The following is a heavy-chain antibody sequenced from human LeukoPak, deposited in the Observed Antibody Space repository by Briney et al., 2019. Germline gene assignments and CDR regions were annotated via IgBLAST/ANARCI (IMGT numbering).Heavy chain of an antibody. CDR3: AREGSSSTSCYTGCAFDI. Sequence: PSGTLSLTCAVSGGSISSNSWWGWVRQPPGKGLEWIGEIYHSGSPNYNPSLKSRVTISVDKSRNHFSLNLSSVTAADTAVYYCAREGSSSTSCYTGCAFDIWGQGTMVTVSS. J-gene: IGHJ3*02. V-gene: IGHV4-4*02. CDR1: GGSISSNSW. CDR2: IYHSGSP. D-gene: IGHD2-2*02.